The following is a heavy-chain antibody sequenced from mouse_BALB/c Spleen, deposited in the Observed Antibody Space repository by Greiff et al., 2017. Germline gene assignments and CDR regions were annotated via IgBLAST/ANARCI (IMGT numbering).Heavy chain of an antibody. J-gene: IGHJ4*01. Sequence: EVQRVESGGGLVKLGGSLKLSCAASGFTFSSYYMSWVRQTPEKRLELVAAINSNGGSTYYPDTVKGRFTISRDNAKNTLYLQMSSLKSEDTALYYCARQPYYYGSSYGAMDYWGQGTSVTVSS. V-gene: IGHV5-6-2*01. CDR1: GFTFSSYY. D-gene: IGHD1-1*01. CDR2: INSNGGST. CDR3: ARQPYYYGSSYGAMDY.